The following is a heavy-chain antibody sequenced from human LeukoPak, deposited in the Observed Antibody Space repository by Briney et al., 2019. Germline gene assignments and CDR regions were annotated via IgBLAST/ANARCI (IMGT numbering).Heavy chain of an antibody. CDR2: ITAGNGNT. V-gene: IGHV1-18*01. CDR1: GYNFGNYG. D-gene: IGHD5-18*01. Sequence: ASVKVSCKASGYNFGNYGIGWVRQAPRQGHEWVGWITAGNGNTNYAQKVQGRVPMTTDTSTSTAYMELRSLRSDDTAVYFCARDSARGYSYGYNAFDIWGQGTMVTVSS. CDR3: ARDSARGYSYGYNAFDI. J-gene: IGHJ3*02.